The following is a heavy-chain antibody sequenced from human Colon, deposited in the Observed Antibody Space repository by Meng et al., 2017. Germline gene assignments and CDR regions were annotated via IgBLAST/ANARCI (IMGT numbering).Heavy chain of an antibody. Sequence: QGRPQESGPGLVKPSGTLSLTCTVSGDSISSDIWWSWVRQPPGKGLEWIGEVYHRGDTNYNPSLKSRVVISVDRSKNQFPLNLSSVTAADTAVYYCGRDQGRQLINHWGQGTLVTVSS. CDR3: GRDQGRQLINH. J-gene: IGHJ4*02. CDR2: VYHRGDT. D-gene: IGHD1-1*01. V-gene: IGHV4-4*02. CDR1: GDSISSDIW.